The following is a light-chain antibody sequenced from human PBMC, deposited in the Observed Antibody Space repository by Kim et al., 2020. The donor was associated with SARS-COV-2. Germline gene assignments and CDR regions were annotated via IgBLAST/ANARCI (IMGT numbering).Light chain of an antibody. J-gene: IGKJ1*01. Sequence: VSRGDIATPPCRASQSVSSNLAGYQQKPGQAPRLLVYGASTRATGIPARFSGSGSGTEFTLTISSLKSEDFAVYYCQHYNNWWTFGQGTKVDIK. CDR3: QHYNNWWT. CDR2: GAS. V-gene: IGKV3-15*01. CDR1: QSVSSN.